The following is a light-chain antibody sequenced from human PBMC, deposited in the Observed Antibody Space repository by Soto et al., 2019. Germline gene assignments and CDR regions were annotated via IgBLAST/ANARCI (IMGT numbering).Light chain of an antibody. J-gene: IGKJ4*01. CDR1: QSISNY. CDR2: AAS. Sequence: DIQMTQSPSSLSASVGDRVTITCRASQSISNYLNWYQQKPGKAPKFLIYAASSLQSGVPSRFSGSGSGTEFTLTISSLQPDDFATYYCQQYNSYSLTFGGGTKVDIK. CDR3: QQYNSYSLT. V-gene: IGKV1-16*01.